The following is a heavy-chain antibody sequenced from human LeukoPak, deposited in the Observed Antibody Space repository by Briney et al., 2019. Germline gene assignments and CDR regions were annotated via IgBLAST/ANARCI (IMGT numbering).Heavy chain of an antibody. CDR1: GGTFSSYT. V-gene: IGHV1-69*02. J-gene: IGHJ4*02. CDR3: ARAYYYDSSGYFELDY. CDR2: IIPILGIA. D-gene: IGHD3-22*01. Sequence: ASVKVSCKACGGTFSSYTISWVRQAPGQGLEWMGRIIPILGIANYAQKFQGRVTITADKSTSTAYMELSSLRSEDTAVYYCARAYYYDSSGYFELDYWGQGTLVTVSS.